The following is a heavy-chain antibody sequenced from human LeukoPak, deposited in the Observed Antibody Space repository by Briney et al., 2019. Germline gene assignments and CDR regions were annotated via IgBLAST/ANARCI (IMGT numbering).Heavy chain of an antibody. Sequence: GGSLRLSCATSGFNFRDYGMHWVRQAPGKGLEWVAFIRYDGNNKYYADSVKGLFTISRDNSKNTLYLQMNSLRAEDTAVYYCARDASTIRFDYWGQGTLVTVSS. V-gene: IGHV3-30*02. CDR2: IRYDGNNK. D-gene: IGHD5-24*01. CDR1: GFNFRDYG. J-gene: IGHJ4*02. CDR3: ARDASTIRFDY.